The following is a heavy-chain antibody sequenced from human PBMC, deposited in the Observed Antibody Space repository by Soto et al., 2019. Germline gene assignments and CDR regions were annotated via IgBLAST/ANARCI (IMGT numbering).Heavy chain of an antibody. Sequence: KSSETLSLTCTVSVGSITGYYWSWIRQSPGKGLEWIGCSYYTGATNYNPSLKSRVTISVGTSKNQVSLTLSSATAADTAVYYCARERTPRSGSDYWGQGTQVTVSS. CDR3: ARERTPRSGSDY. V-gene: IGHV4-59*01. D-gene: IGHD1-26*01. CDR1: VGSITGYY. J-gene: IGHJ4*02. CDR2: SYYTGAT.